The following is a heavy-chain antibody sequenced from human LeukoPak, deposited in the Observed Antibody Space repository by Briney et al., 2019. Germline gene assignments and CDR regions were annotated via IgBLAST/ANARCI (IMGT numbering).Heavy chain of an antibody. Sequence: ASVKVSCKASGYTFTSYDINWVRQATGQGLEWMGWMNPNSGNTGYAQKFQGRVTMTRNTSISTAYMELSSLRSEDTAVYYCARGLEFGELIDYYYYGMDVWGQGTTVTVSS. J-gene: IGHJ6*02. CDR1: GYTFTSYD. D-gene: IGHD3-10*01. CDR2: MNPNSGNT. V-gene: IGHV1-8*01. CDR3: ARGLEFGELIDYYYYGMDV.